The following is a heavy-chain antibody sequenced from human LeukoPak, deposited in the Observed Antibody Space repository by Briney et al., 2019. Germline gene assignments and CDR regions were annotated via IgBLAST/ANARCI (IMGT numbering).Heavy chain of an antibody. CDR2: ISSSSYI. CDR1: GFTFSSYS. Sequence: GGSLRLSCAASGFTFSSYSMNWVRQAPGKGLEWVSSISSSSYIYYADSVKGRFTISRDNAKNSLYLQMNSLRAEDTAVYYCARGSGVGGAFDIWGQGTMVTVSS. CDR3: ARGSGVGGAFDI. D-gene: IGHD3-16*01. V-gene: IGHV3-21*01. J-gene: IGHJ3*02.